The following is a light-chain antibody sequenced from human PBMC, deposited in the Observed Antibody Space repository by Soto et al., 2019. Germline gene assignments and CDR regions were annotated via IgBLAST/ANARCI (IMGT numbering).Light chain of an antibody. CDR1: QGIRSY. CDR3: QQLNTFPPFFT. J-gene: IGKJ3*01. V-gene: IGKV1-9*01. CDR2: GAS. Sequence: QLTQSPSFLSTSVGDRVTITCRASQGIRSYLAWYRQRPGKAPELLIYGASTLRPGGASRFSGSGSGTEFTLTISSLQPEDFATYFCQQLNTFPPFFTFGPGTKVDIK.